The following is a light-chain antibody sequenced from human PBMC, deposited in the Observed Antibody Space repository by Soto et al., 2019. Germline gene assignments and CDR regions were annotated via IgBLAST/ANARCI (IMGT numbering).Light chain of an antibody. V-gene: IGLV2-14*03. CDR3: SSYTTSNTRQIV. CDR2: DVS. J-gene: IGLJ1*01. Sequence: QSALTQPASVSGSPGQSITISCTGTSSDVGGYNYVSWYQHHPGKAPKLMIFDVSNRPSGVSNRFSGSKSGNTASLTISGLQPEDEADYYRSSYTTSNTRQIVFGTGTKV. CDR1: SSDVGGYNY.